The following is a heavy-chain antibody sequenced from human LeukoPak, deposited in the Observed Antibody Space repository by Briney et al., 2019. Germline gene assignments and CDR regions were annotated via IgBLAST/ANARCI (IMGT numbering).Heavy chain of an antibody. Sequence: SVKVSCKASGGTFSSYAISWVRQAPGQGLEWMGGIIPIFGTANYAQKFQGGVTITADKSTSTAYMELSSLRSEDTAVYYCARSETYGGWFDPWGQGTLVTASS. D-gene: IGHD3-10*01. CDR2: IIPIFGTA. V-gene: IGHV1-69*06. CDR1: GGTFSSYA. CDR3: ARSETYGGWFDP. J-gene: IGHJ5*02.